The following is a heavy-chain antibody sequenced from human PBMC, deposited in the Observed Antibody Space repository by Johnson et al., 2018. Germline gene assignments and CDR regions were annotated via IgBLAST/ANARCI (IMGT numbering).Heavy chain of an antibody. V-gene: IGHV3-20*01. CDR1: GFTFDDYG. Sequence: VQLVESGGGVVRPGGSLRLACAASGFTFDDYGMSWVRQAPGKGLEWVSGISWNGVSTGYTDSVKGRFTISRDNAKNSLYLQMNSLRAEDTALYHCARPSLAYWGGDGYWGAFDIWGQGTMVTVSS. CDR3: ARPSLAYWGGDGYWGAFDI. J-gene: IGHJ3*02. CDR2: ISWNGVST. D-gene: IGHD2-21*02.